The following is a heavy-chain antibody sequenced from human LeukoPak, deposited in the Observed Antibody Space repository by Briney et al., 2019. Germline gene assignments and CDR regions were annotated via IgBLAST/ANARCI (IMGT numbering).Heavy chain of an antibody. CDR1: GFTFSSYS. D-gene: IGHD6-19*01. J-gene: IGHJ4*02. CDR2: ISGSGGST. CDR3: AKCKADIAVAGTIDY. V-gene: IGHV3-23*01. Sequence: GSLRLSCAASGFTFSSYSMSWVRQAPGKGLEWVSAISGSGGSTYYADSVKGRFTISRDNSKNTLYLQMNSLRAEDTAVYYCAKCKADIAVAGTIDYWGQGTLVTVSS.